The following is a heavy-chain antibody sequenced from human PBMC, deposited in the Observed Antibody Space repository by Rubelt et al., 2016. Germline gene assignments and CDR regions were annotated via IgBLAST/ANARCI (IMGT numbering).Heavy chain of an antibody. CDR1: GGSFSGYY. J-gene: IGHJ6*03. CDR2: INHSGST. Sequence: QVQLQQWGAGLLKPSETLSLTCAVYGGSFSGYYWSWIRQPPGKGLEWIGEINHSGSTNYNPSLKCRVTISVDTSKNQFSLKRSSVTAADTAVYYWARTPRTIQSLVYYYYMDVWGKGTTVTVSS. D-gene: IGHD3-3*01. V-gene: IGHV4-34*01. CDR3: ARTPRTIQSLVYYYYMDV.